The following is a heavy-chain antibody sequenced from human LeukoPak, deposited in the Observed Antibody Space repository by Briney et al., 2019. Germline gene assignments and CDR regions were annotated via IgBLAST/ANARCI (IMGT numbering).Heavy chain of an antibody. Sequence: GGSLRLSCAASGFTVSSNYMSWVRQAPGKGLEWVSVIYSGGSTYYADSVKGRFTISRDNAKNTLYLQMNSLRAEDTAVYYCARDRPTGYSSSWYEFDYWGQGTLVTVSS. CDR1: GFTVSSNY. V-gene: IGHV3-53*01. J-gene: IGHJ4*02. CDR3: ARDRPTGYSSSWYEFDY. CDR2: IYSGGST. D-gene: IGHD6-13*01.